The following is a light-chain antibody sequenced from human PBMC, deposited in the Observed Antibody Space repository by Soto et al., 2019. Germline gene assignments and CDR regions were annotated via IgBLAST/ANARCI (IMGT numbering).Light chain of an antibody. CDR3: QQYNNWPYT. V-gene: IGKV3-15*01. CDR1: QSVSSN. J-gene: IGKJ2*01. Sequence: EIAMTQSPATLSVSPGERGTLSCRASQSVSSNLAWYQQKPGQAPRLLIYAASARATGIPARFSGSGSGTDFTLTISSLQSEDFAVYYCQQYNNWPYTFGQGTKLDIK. CDR2: AAS.